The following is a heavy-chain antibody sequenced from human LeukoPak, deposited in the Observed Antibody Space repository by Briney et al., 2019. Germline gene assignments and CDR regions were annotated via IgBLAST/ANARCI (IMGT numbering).Heavy chain of an antibody. Sequence: ASVKVSCKASGYTFTSYDINWVRQATGQGLEWMGWMNPNSGNTGYAQKLQGRVTMTTDTSTSTAYMELRSPRSDDTAVYYCARDRSIAVAGDFDYWGQGTLVTVSS. CDR1: GYTFTSYD. J-gene: IGHJ4*02. D-gene: IGHD6-19*01. CDR3: ARDRSIAVAGDFDY. CDR2: MNPNSGNT. V-gene: IGHV1-8*01.